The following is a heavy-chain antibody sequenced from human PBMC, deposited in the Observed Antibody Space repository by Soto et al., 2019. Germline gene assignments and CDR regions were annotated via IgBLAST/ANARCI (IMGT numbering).Heavy chain of an antibody. Sequence: QVQLVQSGAEVKKPGASVKVSCKASGYTFTSYAIHSVRQAPGQRLEWMGWINAGNGNTKYSQKFQDRVTITRDISASTAYMELSSLRSEDTAVYYCARDLGGWPDYWGQGTLVTVSS. CDR1: GYTFTSYA. CDR3: ARDLGGWPDY. CDR2: INAGNGNT. J-gene: IGHJ4*02. D-gene: IGHD6-19*01. V-gene: IGHV1-3*01.